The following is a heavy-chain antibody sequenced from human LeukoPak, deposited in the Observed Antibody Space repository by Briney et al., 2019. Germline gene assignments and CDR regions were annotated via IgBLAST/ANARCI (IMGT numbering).Heavy chain of an antibody. CDR2: ISSSGSTI. Sequence: GGSLRLSCAGSGFGFNDHYMTWIRQAPGQGLEWISYISSSGSTIYYADSVKGRFTISRDNAKNSVFLQMNSLKAEDTAVYYCARGSDMYYDSSGSFDYWGQGTLVTVSA. D-gene: IGHD3-22*01. J-gene: IGHJ4*02. CDR1: GFGFNDHY. V-gene: IGHV3-11*01. CDR3: ARGSDMYYDSSGSFDY.